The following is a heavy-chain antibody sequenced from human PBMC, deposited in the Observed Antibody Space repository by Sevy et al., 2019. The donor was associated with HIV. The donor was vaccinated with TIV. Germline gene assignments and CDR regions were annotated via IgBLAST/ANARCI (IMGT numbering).Heavy chain of an antibody. Sequence: GGSLRLSCVASGLPFSRLGMHWVRQAPGRGLEWVAIISNDGSDKGYADSVKGRFTISRDNSKDMQYLQMNSLRLEDTTVFYCANSRGKYDGSSWLYYHYAVDVWGQGTTVTVSS. D-gene: IGHD6-13*01. CDR2: ISNDGSDK. V-gene: IGHV3-30*18. CDR1: GLPFSRLG. J-gene: IGHJ6*02. CDR3: ANSRGKYDGSSWLYYHYAVDV.